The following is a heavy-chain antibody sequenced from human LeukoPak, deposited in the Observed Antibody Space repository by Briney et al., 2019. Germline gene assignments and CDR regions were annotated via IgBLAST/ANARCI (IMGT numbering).Heavy chain of an antibody. V-gene: IGHV4-39*07. D-gene: IGHD2-21*01. CDR3: ARQVAVVEPTDPNWFDS. J-gene: IGHJ5*01. CDR2: IFYNGRT. CDR1: GDSIGRSTYY. Sequence: SETLSLTCNVSGDSIGRSTYYWGWVRQTPEKGLEWIGSIFYNGRTYYTPSLQSRVIMSLDTSKNQFSLRLTSVTAANTAVYYCARQVAVVEPTDPNWFDSWRQGTLVTVSS.